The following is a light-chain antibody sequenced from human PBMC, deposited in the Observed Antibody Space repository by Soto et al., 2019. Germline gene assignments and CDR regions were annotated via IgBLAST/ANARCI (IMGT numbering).Light chain of an antibody. V-gene: IGLV1-40*01. CDR1: SSNIGAGYD. CDR3: QSYDSSLSGYV. J-gene: IGLJ1*01. CDR2: GNS. Sequence: QSVLTQPPSVSGALGQRVTISCTGSSSNIGAGYDVHWYQQLPGTAPKLLIYGNSNRPSGVPDRFSGSKSGTSASLAITGLQAEDDADYYCQSYDSSLSGYVFGTVTKLTVL.